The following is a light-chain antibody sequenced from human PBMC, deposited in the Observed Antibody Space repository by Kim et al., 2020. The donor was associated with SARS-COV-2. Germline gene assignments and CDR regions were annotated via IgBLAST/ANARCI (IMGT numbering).Light chain of an antibody. CDR1: HSVNCCN. CDR2: GAS. J-gene: IGKJ1*01. CDR3: QEYGSSPLG. Sequence: SPGERPPLSSRASHSVNCCNLARYQQKPGQDPRHLVYGASSRATGIPDMFSGIGSGTDFALNSSRVEREDCAVDYCQEYGSSPLGFRQGT. V-gene: IGKV3-20*01.